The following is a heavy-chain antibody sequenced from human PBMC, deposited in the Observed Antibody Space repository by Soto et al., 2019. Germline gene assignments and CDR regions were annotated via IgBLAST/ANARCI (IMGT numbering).Heavy chain of an antibody. V-gene: IGHV4-34*01. CDR3: ARRLVPDGYNLYYGMDV. D-gene: IGHD5-12*01. CDR2: INHSGST. J-gene: IGHJ6*02. CDR1: GGSFSGYY. Sequence: SETLSLTCAVYGGSFSGYYWSWIRQPPGKGLEWIGEINHSGSTNYNPSLKSRVTISVDTSRNQFSLKLSSVTAADTAVYYCARRLVPDGYNLYYGMDVWGQGTTVTVSS.